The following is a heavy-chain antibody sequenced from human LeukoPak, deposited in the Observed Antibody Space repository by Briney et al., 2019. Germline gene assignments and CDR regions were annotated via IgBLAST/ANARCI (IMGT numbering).Heavy chain of an antibody. V-gene: IGHV3-53*01. Sequence: GGSLRLSCAAAAFTVSSNYMTWVRQAPGEGLEWGSVIYSGGRTYYADSVKGRFTISRDNSKNTLYLDMNSLRAEDTAVYYCASRSAGDYVNTFDIWGQGAMVTVSS. CDR1: AFTVSSNY. CDR3: ASRSAGDYVNTFDI. CDR2: IYSGGRT. J-gene: IGHJ3*02. D-gene: IGHD4-17*01.